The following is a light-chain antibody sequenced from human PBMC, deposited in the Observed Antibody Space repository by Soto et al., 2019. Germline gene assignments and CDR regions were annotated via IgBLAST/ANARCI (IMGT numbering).Light chain of an antibody. CDR3: QQYGSSPSLT. J-gene: IGKJ2*01. V-gene: IGKV3-20*01. Sequence: EIVLTQSPGTLSLSPGERATLSCRASQSVSSSYLAWYQQKPGQAPRLLIYGASSRATGIPDRFSGSGSGTDFTLTISRLEPEDCAVYYCQQYGSSPSLTFGQGTKLESK. CDR1: QSVSSSY. CDR2: GAS.